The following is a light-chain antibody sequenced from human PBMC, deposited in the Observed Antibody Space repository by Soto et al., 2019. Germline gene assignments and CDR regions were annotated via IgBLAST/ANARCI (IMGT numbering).Light chain of an antibody. CDR1: SFNIGNNY. Sequence: QSVLTQPPSVSAAPGQRVTGSCSGSSFNIGNNYVSWYQQLPGTAPKLLIYENNKRPSGIPDRFSGSKSGTSATLGITGLQTGDEADYYCGTWDSSLSSVVFGGGTKVTVL. CDR3: GTWDSSLSSVV. V-gene: IGLV1-51*02. J-gene: IGLJ2*01. CDR2: ENN.